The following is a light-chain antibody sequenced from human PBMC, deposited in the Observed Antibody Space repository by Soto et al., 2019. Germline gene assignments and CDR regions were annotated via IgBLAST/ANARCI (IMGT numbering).Light chain of an antibody. V-gene: IGLV2-11*01. CDR1: SSDVGGYNY. CDR2: DVT. CDR3: CSYAGSYTI. Sequence: QSALTQPRSVSGSPGQSVTISCTGTSSDVGGYNYISWYQQHPGKAPKLMIYDVTERPSGVPDRFSGSKSGSTASLTISGLQAEDEADYYCCSYAGSYTIFGGGTKLTVL. J-gene: IGLJ2*01.